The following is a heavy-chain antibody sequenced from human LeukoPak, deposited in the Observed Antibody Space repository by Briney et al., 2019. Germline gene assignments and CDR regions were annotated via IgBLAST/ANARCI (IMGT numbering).Heavy chain of an antibody. Sequence: GGSLRLSCAASGFTFSSYGMHWVRQAPGKGLEWVALIWYDGSNKYYADSVKGRFTNSRDNSKNTMYLQMNSLRAEDTAVYYCARDYAYCGGDCYPTFDYWGQGTLVTVSS. D-gene: IGHD2-21*02. CDR3: ARDYAYCGGDCYPTFDY. J-gene: IGHJ4*02. V-gene: IGHV3-33*01. CDR2: IWYDGSNK. CDR1: GFTFSSYG.